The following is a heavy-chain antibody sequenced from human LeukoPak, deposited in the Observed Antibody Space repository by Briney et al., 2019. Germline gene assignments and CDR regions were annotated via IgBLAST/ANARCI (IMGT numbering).Heavy chain of an antibody. CDR2: IRDDGSNK. Sequence: PGGSLRLSCAASGFTFSSYGMHWVRQAPGKGLEWVAFIRDDGSNKYYADSVKGRFTISRDNSKNTLYLQMNSLRAEDTAVYYCAKVGYQLPPYYYYYYMDAWGKGTTVTVSS. V-gene: IGHV3-30*02. CDR1: GFTFSSYG. J-gene: IGHJ6*03. D-gene: IGHD2-2*01. CDR3: AKVGYQLPPYYYYYYMDA.